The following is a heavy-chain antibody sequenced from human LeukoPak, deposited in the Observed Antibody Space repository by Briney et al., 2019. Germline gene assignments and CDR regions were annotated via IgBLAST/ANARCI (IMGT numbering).Heavy chain of an antibody. J-gene: IGHJ6*03. CDR3: ARDQGVAVAGRTPKGGYYYYMDV. D-gene: IGHD6-19*01. V-gene: IGHV3-48*03. CDR2: ISSSGSTI. Sequence: GGSLRLSCAASGFTFSSYEMNWVRQAPGKGLEWVSYISSSGSTIYYADSVKGRFTISRDNAKNSLYLQMNSLRAEDTAVYYCARDQGVAVAGRTPKGGYYYYMDVWGKGTTVTVSS. CDR1: GFTFSSYE.